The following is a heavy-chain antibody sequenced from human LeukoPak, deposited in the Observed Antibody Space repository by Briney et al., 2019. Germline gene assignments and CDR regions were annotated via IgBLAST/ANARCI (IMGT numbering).Heavy chain of an antibody. CDR1: GFTFSSYG. CDR2: IWYDGSNK. D-gene: IGHD3-22*01. Sequence: PGRSLRLSRAASGFTFSSYGMHWVRQASGKGLEWVAVIWYDGSNKYYADSVKVRFTISRDNSKNTLYLQMNSLRAEDTAVYYCAKGGIPRAPSGYWDYFDYWGQGTLVTVSS. V-gene: IGHV3-33*06. J-gene: IGHJ4*02. CDR3: AKGGIPRAPSGYWDYFDY.